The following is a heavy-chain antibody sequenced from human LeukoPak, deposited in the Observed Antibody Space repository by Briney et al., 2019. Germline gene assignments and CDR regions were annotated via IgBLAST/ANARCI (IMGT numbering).Heavy chain of an antibody. CDR2: INPNSGVT. CDR3: ARDVWTVATSGGGGFDP. Sequence: ASVKASCKTSGYSFTDYYIHWVRQAPGQGLEWMGWINPNSGVTKDAQKFQGRVIMTRDTSINTAYMDLSSLRSVDSGAYCCARDVWTVATSGGGGFDPWGQGTLVTVSS. J-gene: IGHJ5*02. D-gene: IGHD2-8*02. CDR1: GYSFTDYY. V-gene: IGHV1-2*02.